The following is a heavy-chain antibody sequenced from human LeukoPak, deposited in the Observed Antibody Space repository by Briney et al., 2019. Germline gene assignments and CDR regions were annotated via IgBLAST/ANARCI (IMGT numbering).Heavy chain of an antibody. V-gene: IGHV3-74*01. CDR3: ATGGGWEPSSGVVTLIDV. D-gene: IGHD3-3*01. Sequence: GGSLRLSCAASGFMFSGYWMHWVRQGPEKGLELVSRIDNDGNGIIYADSVKGRFTTSRDNAKNTLYLQMSSLRVEDTAVYYCATGGGWEPSSGVVTLIDVWAKGPRSPSP. CDR2: IDNDGNGI. CDR1: GFMFSGYW. J-gene: IGHJ6*03.